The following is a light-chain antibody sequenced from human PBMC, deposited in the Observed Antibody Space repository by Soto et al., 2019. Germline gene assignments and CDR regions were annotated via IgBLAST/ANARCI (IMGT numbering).Light chain of an antibody. V-gene: IGKV3-15*01. CDR3: QQYNNWPPVT. CDR2: GAS. Sequence: EIFMTQSPVTLSVSPGERATLSCRASQSVSSNLAWYQQKPGQAPRLLIYGASTRATGIPARFSGSGSGTEFTLTISSLQSEDFAVYYCQQYNNWPPVTFGQGTRLEIK. CDR1: QSVSSN. J-gene: IGKJ5*01.